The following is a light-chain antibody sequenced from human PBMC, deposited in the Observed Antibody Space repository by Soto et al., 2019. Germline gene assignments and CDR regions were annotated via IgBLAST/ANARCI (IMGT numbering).Light chain of an antibody. V-gene: IGKV1-27*01. CDR3: QKYNSAPLT. CDR1: QGIGVY. CDR2: AAS. J-gene: IGKJ4*01. Sequence: DIQMTQSPSSLSASFGDRVTITCRARQGIGVYLAWFQQKPGNAPKLLIYAASTLQSGVPSRFSGSGSGTDFTLTISGLQPEDVATYYCQKYNSAPLTFGGGTKVEIK.